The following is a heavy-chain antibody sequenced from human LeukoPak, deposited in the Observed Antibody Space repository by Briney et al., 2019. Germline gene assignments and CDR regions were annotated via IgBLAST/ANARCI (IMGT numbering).Heavy chain of an antibody. CDR3: ARDSGPGSALHLWFGNVPYYFDY. CDR2: IKHDGSET. J-gene: IGHJ4*02. Sequence: PGGSLRLPCAASGFTFTTYCMNWVRQAPGKGLEWVANIKHDGSETNYVDSVKGRFTISRDNAANTLFLQMNSLRADDTAVYYCARDSGPGSALHLWFGNVPYYFDYWGQGSLVTVSS. D-gene: IGHD3-10*01. V-gene: IGHV3-7*01. CDR1: GFTFTTYC.